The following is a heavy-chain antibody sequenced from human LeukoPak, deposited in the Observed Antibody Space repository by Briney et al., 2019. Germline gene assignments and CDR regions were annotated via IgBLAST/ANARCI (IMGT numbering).Heavy chain of an antibody. Sequence: SETLSLTCTVSGGSISSGGYYWSWIHQHPGKGLEWIGYIYYSGSTYYNPSLKSRVTISVDTSKNQFSPKLSSVTAADTAVYYCARTGYSGYPTPRDYFDYWGQGTLVTVSS. CDR3: ARTGYSGYPTPRDYFDY. D-gene: IGHD5-12*01. J-gene: IGHJ4*02. CDR2: IYYSGST. V-gene: IGHV4-31*03. CDR1: GGSISSGGYY.